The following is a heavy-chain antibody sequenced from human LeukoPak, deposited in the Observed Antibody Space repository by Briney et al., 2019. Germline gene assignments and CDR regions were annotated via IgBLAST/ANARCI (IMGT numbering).Heavy chain of an antibody. D-gene: IGHD1/OR15-1a*01. CDR1: GGTFSSYA. V-gene: IGHV1-69*04. CDR3: AIEQTPPFAPKAFDY. J-gene: IGHJ4*02. CDR2: IIPILGIA. Sequence: SVKVSCKASGGTFSSYAISWVRQAPGQGLEWMGRIIPILGIANYAQKFQGRVTITADKSTSIAYMELSSLRSEDTAVYYCAIEQTPPFAPKAFDYWGQGTLVTVSS.